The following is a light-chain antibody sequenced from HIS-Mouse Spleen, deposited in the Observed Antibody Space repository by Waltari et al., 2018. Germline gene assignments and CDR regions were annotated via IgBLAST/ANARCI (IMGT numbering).Light chain of an antibody. CDR1: QSVSSN. Sequence: EIVMTQSPATLSVSPGERATLSCRASQSVSSNLAWYQQKPGQAPRLLIYGASTRATGIPARFSGSGSGTEFTLTISSMQSEDFAVCYCQQSYSTPLTFGGGTKVEIK. CDR2: GAS. V-gene: IGKV3-15*01. CDR3: QQSYSTPLT. J-gene: IGKJ4*01.